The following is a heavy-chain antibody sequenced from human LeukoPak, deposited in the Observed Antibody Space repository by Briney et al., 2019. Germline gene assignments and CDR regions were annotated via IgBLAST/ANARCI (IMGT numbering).Heavy chain of an antibody. CDR3: ARDCSSTSCRYYYYYYGMDV. J-gene: IGHJ6*02. CDR2: ISAYNGNT. CDR1: GYTFTSYG. V-gene: IGHV1-18*01. Sequence: ASVKVSCKASGYTFTSYGISWVRQAPGQGLEWMGWISAYNGNTNYAQKLQGRVTMTTDTSTSTAYTELRSLRSDDTAVYYCARDCSSTSCRYYYYYYGMDVWGQGTTVTVSS. D-gene: IGHD2-2*01.